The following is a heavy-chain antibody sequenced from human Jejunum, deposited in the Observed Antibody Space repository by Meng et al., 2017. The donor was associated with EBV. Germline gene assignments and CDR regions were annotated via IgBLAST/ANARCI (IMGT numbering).Heavy chain of an antibody. CDR2: MSPDNGDT. CDR3: ARGDGYNLY. V-gene: IGHV1-8*01. J-gene: IGHJ4*02. Sequence: QVQRVQSRAEVTKPGASVKVSCKASGYTFSTHHINWVRQATGQGLEYMGWMSPDNGDTGYAQNFQGRLTMTRDTSISTAYMELSSLTSDDTAVYYCARGDGYNLYWGQGTLVTVSS. CDR1: GYTFSTHH. D-gene: IGHD5-24*01.